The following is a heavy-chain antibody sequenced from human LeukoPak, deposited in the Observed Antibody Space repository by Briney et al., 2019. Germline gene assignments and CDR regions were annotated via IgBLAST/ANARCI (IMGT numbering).Heavy chain of an antibody. V-gene: IGHV4-30-4*01. CDR1: GASISSGDYY. Sequence: SETLSLTCTVSGASISSGDYYWSWIRQPPGKGLEWIGYIYYSGSTYYNPSLKSRVTISVDTSKNQFSLKLSSVTAADTAVYYCGRESAGLDCSGGSCYSGLAYWGQGTLVTVSS. CDR3: GRESAGLDCSGGSCYSGLAY. CDR2: IYYSGST. D-gene: IGHD2-15*01. J-gene: IGHJ4*02.